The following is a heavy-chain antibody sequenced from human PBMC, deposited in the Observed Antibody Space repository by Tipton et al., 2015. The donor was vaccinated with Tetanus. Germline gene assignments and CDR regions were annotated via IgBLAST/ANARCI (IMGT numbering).Heavy chain of an antibody. Sequence: SLRLSCAVSGFTVSSNYMNWVRQAPGKGLEWVSVLYSGGTAYYADSVKGRFTFSRDNSKNTLYLQMNSLRAEDTAVYYCARDDGRGGPFDYWGQGTLVTVSS. CDR3: ARDDGRGGPFDY. D-gene: IGHD3-10*01. J-gene: IGHJ4*02. V-gene: IGHV3-53*01. CDR2: LYSGGTA. CDR1: GFTVSSNY.